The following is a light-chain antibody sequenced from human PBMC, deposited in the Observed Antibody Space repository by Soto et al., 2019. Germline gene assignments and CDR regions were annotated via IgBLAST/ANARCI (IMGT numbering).Light chain of an antibody. V-gene: IGKV4-1*01. CDR2: WAS. Sequence: DIVMTQSPDSLALSLAERATINCKSSQSVLYSSTCRNYLVWYQQKAGQPPKLLIYWASTRESGVPDRFSGSGSGTDFTLTISNLQAEDVAVYYCQQHHSTPLTFGQGTRLEI. J-gene: IGKJ5*01. CDR3: QQHHSTPLT. CDR1: QSVLYSSTCRNY.